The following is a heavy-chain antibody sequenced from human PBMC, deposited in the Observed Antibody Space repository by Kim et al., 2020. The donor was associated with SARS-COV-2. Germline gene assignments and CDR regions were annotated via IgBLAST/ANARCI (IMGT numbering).Heavy chain of an antibody. CDR2: ST. D-gene: IGHD1-26*01. CDR3: ARRLTATVDY. J-gene: IGHJ4*02. V-gene: IGHV4-39*01. Sequence: STSDNPSLKSRVTISVDTYKNQFSLQLSSVTAADTAVYYCARRLTATVDYWGQGTLVTVSS.